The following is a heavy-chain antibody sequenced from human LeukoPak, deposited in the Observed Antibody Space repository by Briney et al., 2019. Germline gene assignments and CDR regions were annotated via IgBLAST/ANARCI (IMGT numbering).Heavy chain of an antibody. CDR3: AREGSGSGSYYRWFDP. CDR2: LYYSGST. V-gene: IGHV4-59*01. Sequence: PSDTLSLTCTVSGGSISSYYWSWIRQPPGKGLEWIGYLYYSGSTNYNPSLKSRVTTSVDTSKNQFSLKLSSVTAADTAVYYCAREGSGSGSYYRWFDPWGQGTLVTVSS. J-gene: IGHJ5*02. D-gene: IGHD3-10*01. CDR1: GGSISSYY.